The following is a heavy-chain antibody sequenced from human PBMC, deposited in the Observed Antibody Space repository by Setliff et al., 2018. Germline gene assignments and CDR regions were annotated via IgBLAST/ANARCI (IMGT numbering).Heavy chain of an antibody. CDR3: ARDRQYCSSTSCYTSYFYYYAMDI. CDR2: INHSGST. J-gene: IGHJ6*02. D-gene: IGHD2-2*02. Sequence: LSLTCGGYGGSISDYYWSWIRQPPGKGLEWIGEINHSGSTNYNPSLKSRVTISLDTSRNQVSLKLSSVTAADTAVYYCARDRQYCSSTSCYTSYFYYYAMDIWGQGTTVTVSS. V-gene: IGHV4-34*01. CDR1: GGSISDYY.